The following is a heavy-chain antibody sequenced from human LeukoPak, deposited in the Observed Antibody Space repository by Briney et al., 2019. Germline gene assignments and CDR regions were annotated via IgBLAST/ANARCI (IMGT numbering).Heavy chain of an antibody. J-gene: IGHJ4*02. Sequence: SETLSLTCTVSGDSINSLDLWSWVRQPPGKGLEWIGEMYLSGTTHSNPSVKSRVTISIDKSKNQFFLNLSSVTAADTAVYYYAGLVGRYSSGLYYYYIDYWGQGTLVTVSS. CDR3: AGLVGRYSSGLYYYYIDY. V-gene: IGHV4-4*02. CDR2: MYLSGTT. D-gene: IGHD3-22*01. CDR1: GDSINSLDL.